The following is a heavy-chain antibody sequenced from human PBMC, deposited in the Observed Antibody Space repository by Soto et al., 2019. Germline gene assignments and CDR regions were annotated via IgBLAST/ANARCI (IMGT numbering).Heavy chain of an antibody. Sequence: ASVKVSCKASGDTFTSYYMHWVRQAPGQGLEWMGIINPSGGSTSYAQKFQGRVTMTRDTSTSTVYMELSSLRSEDTAVYYCARQTTAMVTRYYYYYMDVWGKGTTVTSP. J-gene: IGHJ6*03. V-gene: IGHV1-46*03. CDR2: INPSGGST. CDR3: ARQTTAMVTRYYYYYMDV. D-gene: IGHD5-18*01. CDR1: GDTFTSYY.